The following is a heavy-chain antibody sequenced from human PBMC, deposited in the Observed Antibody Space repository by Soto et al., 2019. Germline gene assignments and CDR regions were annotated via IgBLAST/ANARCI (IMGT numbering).Heavy chain of an antibody. J-gene: IGHJ6*02. CDR2: INPNSGGT. CDR1: GYTFTGYY. CDR3: AKDSNIVVVPPATGGMDV. D-gene: IGHD2-2*01. V-gene: IGHV1-2*02. Sequence: ASVKVSCKASGYTFTGYYMHWVRQAPGQGLEWMGWINPNSGGTNYAQKFQGRVTMTRDTSISTAYMELSRLRSDDTAVYYCAKDSNIVVVPPATGGMDVWGQGTTVTVSS.